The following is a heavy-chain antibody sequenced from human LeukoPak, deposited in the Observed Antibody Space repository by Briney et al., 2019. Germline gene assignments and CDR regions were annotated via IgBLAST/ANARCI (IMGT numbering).Heavy chain of an antibody. CDR3: AILIKRIAAAGTDFDY. CDR1: GYTFSNYG. D-gene: IGHD6-13*01. J-gene: IGHJ4*02. Sequence: SVKVSCKASGYTFSNYGISWVRQAPGQGLEWMGGIIPIFGTANYAQKFQGRVTITADESTSTAYMELSSLRSEDTAVYYCAILIKRIAAAGTDFDYWGQGTLVTVSS. V-gene: IGHV1-69*13. CDR2: IIPIFGTA.